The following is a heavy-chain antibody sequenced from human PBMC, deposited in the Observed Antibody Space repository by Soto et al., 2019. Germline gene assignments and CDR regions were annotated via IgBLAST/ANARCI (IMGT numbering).Heavy chain of an antibody. CDR3: ARVLGASAKLLNNWFDP. V-gene: IGHV4-61*01. CDR1: GGSPSSGSYY. D-gene: IGHD6-13*01. CDR2: IYYSGST. Sequence: PSETLSLTWTVSGGSPSSGSYYWSWIRQPPGKGLEWIGYIYYSGSTNYNPSLKSRVTISVDTSKNQFSLKLSSVTAADTAVYYCARVLGASAKLLNNWFDPWGQGTLVTVSS. J-gene: IGHJ5*02.